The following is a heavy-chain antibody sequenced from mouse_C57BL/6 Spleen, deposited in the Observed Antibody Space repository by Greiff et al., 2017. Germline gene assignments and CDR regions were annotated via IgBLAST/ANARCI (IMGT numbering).Heavy chain of an antibody. V-gene: IGHV1-53*01. J-gene: IGHJ4*01. CDR2: INPSNGGT. D-gene: IGHD2-5*01. Sequence: QVQLKQPGPELVKPGASVKLSCKASGYTFTSYWMHWVKQRPGQGLEWIGNINPSNGGTNYNEKFKSKATLTVDKSSSTAYMQLSSLTSEDSAVYYCARPRSNPYYAMDYWGQGTSVTVSS. CDR1: GYTFTSYW. CDR3: ARPRSNPYYAMDY.